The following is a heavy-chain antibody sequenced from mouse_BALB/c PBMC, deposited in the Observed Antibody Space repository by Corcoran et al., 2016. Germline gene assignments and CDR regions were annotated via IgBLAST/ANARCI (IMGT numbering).Heavy chain of an antibody. CDR1: GYSFTGYY. CDR2: ISCYNGAT. CDR3: AREGPRWFAY. V-gene: IGHV1S34*01. Sequence: LVKTGVSVKLSCKVCGYSFTGYYMHWVKQSHGKVREGCGYISCYNGATSYNQKLKGKATFTVDTSSSTAYMQFNSLTSEDSAVYYCAREGPRWFAYWGQGTLVTVSA. J-gene: IGHJ3*01.